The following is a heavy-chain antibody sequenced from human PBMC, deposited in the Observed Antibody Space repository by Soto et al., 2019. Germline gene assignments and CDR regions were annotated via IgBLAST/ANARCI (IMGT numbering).Heavy chain of an antibody. CDR1: GFTFSSYW. Sequence: EVQLVESGGGLVQPGGSLRLSCAASGFTFSSYWMSWVRQAPGKGLEWVANIKQDGSEKYYVDSVKGRFTISRDNAKNSLYLQMNSRRAEDTAVYYCARGGDIFGPYYYYMDVWGKWTTVNVSS. CDR3: ARGGDIFGPYYYYMDV. D-gene: IGHD3-3*01. CDR2: IKQDGSEK. V-gene: IGHV3-7*01. J-gene: IGHJ6*03.